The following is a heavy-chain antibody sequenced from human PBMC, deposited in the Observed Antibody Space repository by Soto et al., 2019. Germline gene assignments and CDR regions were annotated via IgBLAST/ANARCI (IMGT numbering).Heavy chain of an antibody. Sequence: EVQLVESGGGLVQPGRSLRLSCAASGFTFDDYAMHWVRQVPGKGLEWISGISWDSGTLGYADSVKGRFIISRDDAKKAVCLQMNSLRGEDTALYYCAQGSYPTMASPLDQWGQGTLVTVSS. CDR1: GFTFDDYA. D-gene: IGHD1-26*01. CDR3: AQGSYPTMASPLDQ. CDR2: ISWDSGTL. J-gene: IGHJ5*02. V-gene: IGHV3-9*01.